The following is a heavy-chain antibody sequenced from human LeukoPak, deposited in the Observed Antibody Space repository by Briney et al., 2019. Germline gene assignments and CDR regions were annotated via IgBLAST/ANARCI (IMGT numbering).Heavy chain of an antibody. CDR2: IYYSGTT. V-gene: IGHV4-59*01. Sequence: SETLSLTCTVSGGTINSYYWSWIRQPPGQGLEWIGYIYYSGTTSYYPSFKSRVTISVDTSKNQFSLKLKSVAAADTAMYYCARTRTYYMDVWAKGTTVTVSS. CDR3: ARTRTYYMDV. CDR1: GGTINSYY. J-gene: IGHJ6*03.